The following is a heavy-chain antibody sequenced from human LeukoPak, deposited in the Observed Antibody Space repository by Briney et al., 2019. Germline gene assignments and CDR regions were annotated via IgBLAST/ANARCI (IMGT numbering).Heavy chain of an antibody. CDR2: ISNNGGYT. V-gene: IGHV3-23*01. CDR1: GFTFSSSA. CDR3: AKQLGYCSDGSCYFPY. D-gene: IGHD2-15*01. Sequence: GGSLRLSCAATGFTFSSSAMSWVRQAPGKGLEWVSAISNNGGYTYYADSVQGRFTISRDNSKSTLCLQMNSLRAEDTAVYYCAKQLGYCSDGSCYFPYWGQGTLVTVSS. J-gene: IGHJ4*02.